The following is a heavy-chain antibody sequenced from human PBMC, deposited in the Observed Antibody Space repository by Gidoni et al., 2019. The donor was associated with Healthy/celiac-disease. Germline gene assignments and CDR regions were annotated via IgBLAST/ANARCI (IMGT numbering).Heavy chain of an antibody. D-gene: IGHD6-19*01. CDR3: ARDQEAVAGGPFDY. Sequence: QVQLQQSGPGLVKPSETLSLTCTVSGGSISSSYWSWIRQPPGKGLECIGYIYYSGSTNYNPSLKSRVTISVDTSKNQFSLKLSSVTAADTAVYYCARDQEAVAGGPFDYWGQGTLVTVSS. V-gene: IGHV4-59*01. J-gene: IGHJ4*02. CDR2: IYYSGST. CDR1: GGSISSSY.